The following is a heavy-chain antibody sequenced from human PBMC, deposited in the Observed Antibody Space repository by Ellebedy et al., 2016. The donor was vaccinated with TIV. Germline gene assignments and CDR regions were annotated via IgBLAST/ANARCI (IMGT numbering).Heavy chain of an antibody. V-gene: IGHV3-7*03. CDR2: IERDGSVT. CDR1: GYMFRHNW. CDR3: VTEAWYRFEY. D-gene: IGHD6-13*01. Sequence: PGGSLRLSCVDSGYMFRHNWMAWVRQAPGKGLKWVANIERDGSVTNYVDSVRGRFNISRDNARSSLFLYMNILRVEDTALYYCVTEAWYRFEYWGQGALVTVSS. J-gene: IGHJ4*02.